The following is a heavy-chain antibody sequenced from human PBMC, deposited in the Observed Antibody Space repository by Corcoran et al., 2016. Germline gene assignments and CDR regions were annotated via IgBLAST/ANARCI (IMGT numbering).Heavy chain of an antibody. CDR1: GGSISSSSYY. V-gene: IGHV4-39*07. Sequence: QLQLQESGPGLVKPSETLSLTCTVSGGSISSSSYYWGWIRQPPGKGLEWIGSIYYSGSTYYNPSLKSRVTISVDTSKNQFSLKLSSVTAADTAVYYCARESITMIVVVNWGQGTLVTVSS. J-gene: IGHJ4*02. CDR2: IYYSGST. CDR3: ARESITMIVVVN. D-gene: IGHD3-22*01.